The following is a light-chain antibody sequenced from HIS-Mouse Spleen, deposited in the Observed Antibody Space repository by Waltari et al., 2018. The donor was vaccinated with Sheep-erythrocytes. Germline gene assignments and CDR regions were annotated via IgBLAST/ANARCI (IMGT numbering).Light chain of an antibody. Sequence: QSALTQPRSVSGSPGQSVTISCTGTSSDVGGYNYVSWYQQYPGKAPKLMIYDVSKRPSGVPDRFAGSKSCNTASLTISGLQAEDEADYYCCSYAGSYNHVFATGTKVTVL. CDR1: SSDVGGYNY. V-gene: IGLV2-11*01. J-gene: IGLJ1*01. CDR2: DVS. CDR3: CSYAGSYNHV.